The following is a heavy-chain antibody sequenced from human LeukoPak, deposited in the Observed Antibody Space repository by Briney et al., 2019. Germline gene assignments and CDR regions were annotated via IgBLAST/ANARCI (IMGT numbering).Heavy chain of an antibody. J-gene: IGHJ3*02. V-gene: IGHV3-23*01. Sequence: GGSLRLSCAASGFTFSSYSMNWVRQAPGKGLEWVSAISGSGGSTYYADSVKGRFTISRDNSKNTLYLQMNSLRAEDTAVYYCAREARIQLWSSDAFDIWGQGTMVTVSS. CDR1: GFTFSSYS. CDR2: ISGSGGST. D-gene: IGHD5-18*01. CDR3: AREARIQLWSSDAFDI.